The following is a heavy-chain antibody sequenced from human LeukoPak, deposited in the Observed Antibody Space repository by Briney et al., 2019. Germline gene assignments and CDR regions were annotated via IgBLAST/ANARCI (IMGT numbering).Heavy chain of an antibody. CDR1: GGTFSKYD. CDR2: IIPFLDTS. CDR3: ARAQAGNYDWPLDL. Sequence: SVKVSCKASGGTFSKYDLSWVRQAPGQGLEWMGAIIPFLDTSNYPPKFQDRVTNTTDESTSTAYMDLSSLRSDDTAVYYCARAQAGNYDWPLDLWGQGTLVTVSS. V-gene: IGHV1-69*05. D-gene: IGHD5-12*01. J-gene: IGHJ5*02.